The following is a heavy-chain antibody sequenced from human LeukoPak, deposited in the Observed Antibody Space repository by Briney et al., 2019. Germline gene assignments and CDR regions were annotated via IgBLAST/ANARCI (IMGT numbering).Heavy chain of an antibody. CDR1: GGSISDYY. J-gene: IGHJ3*02. D-gene: IGHD2-2*01. CDR2: IYYSGST. V-gene: IGHV4-59*01. Sequence: SQTLSLTCTVSGGSISDYYWSWIRQPPGKGLEWIGYIYYSGSTNYTPSLKSRVTISINTSKNQFSLRLSSVTAADTAVYYCAGATSREAFDIWGQGTRVTVSS. CDR3: AGATSREAFDI.